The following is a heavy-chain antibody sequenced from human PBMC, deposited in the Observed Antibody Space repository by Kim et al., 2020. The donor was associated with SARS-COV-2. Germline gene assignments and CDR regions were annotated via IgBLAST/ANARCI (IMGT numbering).Heavy chain of an antibody. CDR2: T. CDR3: ARGGPLDPFDI. V-gene: IGHV3-23*01. J-gene: IGHJ3*02. Sequence: TLNTDSVDGRVSISRDDSKSTLYLQMNSLRADDTALYYCARGGPLDPFDIWGQGTMVTVSS.